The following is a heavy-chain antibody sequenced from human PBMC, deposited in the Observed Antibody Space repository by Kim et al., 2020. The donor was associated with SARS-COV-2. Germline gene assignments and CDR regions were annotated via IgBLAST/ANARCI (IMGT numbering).Heavy chain of an antibody. CDR1: GFNFDSSI. V-gene: IGHV3-23*02. Sequence: GGSLRLSCAASGFNFDSSIMSWVRQAPGKALEWVSSISRGGTYHVDSVKGRFVISRDISRNIVLLQMNSLRAKDTAVYYCAKASTGTLGWFDPWGRGTQVIVSS. D-gene: IGHD6-13*01. CDR3: AKASTGTLGWFDP. CDR2: ISRGGT. J-gene: IGHJ5*02.